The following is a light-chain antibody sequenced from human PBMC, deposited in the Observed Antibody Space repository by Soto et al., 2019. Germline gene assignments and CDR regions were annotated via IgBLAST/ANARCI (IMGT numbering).Light chain of an antibody. CDR1: QGISSF. J-gene: IGKJ5*01. CDR2: DAS. V-gene: IGKV1-9*01. CDR3: QQLDSYPIT. Sequence: DIQLTQSPSFLSASVGDRVTITCRASQGISSFLAWYQEKPGEAPKLLIYDASTLQSGVPSRFSGSGSGTDFTLTINNLQPEDFATYYCQQLDSYPITFGQGTRLEIK.